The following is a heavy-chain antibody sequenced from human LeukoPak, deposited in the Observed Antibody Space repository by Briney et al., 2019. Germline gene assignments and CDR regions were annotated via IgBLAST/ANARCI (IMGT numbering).Heavy chain of an antibody. D-gene: IGHD6-13*01. J-gene: IGHJ4*02. CDR3: ARRRLAAAIDY. V-gene: IGHV4-39*01. Sequence: SETLSLTCTVSGGSISNSSYYWGWIRQPPGKGLEWIGSIYYSGSTYYNPSLKSRVTISVDTSKNQFSLRLSSVTAADTAVYYCARRRLAAAIDYWGQGTLVTVSS. CDR1: GGSISNSSYY. CDR2: IYYSGST.